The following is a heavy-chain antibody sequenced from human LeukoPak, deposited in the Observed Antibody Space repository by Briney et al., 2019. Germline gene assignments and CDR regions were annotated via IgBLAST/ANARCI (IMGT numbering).Heavy chain of an antibody. J-gene: IGHJ4*02. CDR1: GITLSNYG. Sequence: GGSLRLSCAVSGITLSNYGMSWVRQAPGKGLEWVAGISDSGGSTKYADSVKGRFTISRDNPKNTLYLQINSLRAEDTAVYYCARDRGHSGYDLYDYWGQGTLVTVSS. CDR2: ISDSGGST. CDR3: ARDRGHSGYDLYDY. D-gene: IGHD5-12*01. V-gene: IGHV3-23*01.